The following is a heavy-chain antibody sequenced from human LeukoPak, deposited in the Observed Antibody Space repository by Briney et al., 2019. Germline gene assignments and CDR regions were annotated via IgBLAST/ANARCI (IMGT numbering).Heavy chain of an antibody. CDR3: ARGLITMVRGVIVRFDP. V-gene: IGHV3-21*01. CDR1: GFSFSTYD. J-gene: IGHJ5*02. CDR2: ITASSSYI. Sequence: GGSLRLSCAASGFSFSTYDMNWVRQAPGKGLEWVSVITASSSYIDYADSVKGRFTISRDNAKNSLYLQMNSLRAEDTAVYYCARGLITMVRGVIVRFDPWGQGTLVTVSS. D-gene: IGHD3-10*01.